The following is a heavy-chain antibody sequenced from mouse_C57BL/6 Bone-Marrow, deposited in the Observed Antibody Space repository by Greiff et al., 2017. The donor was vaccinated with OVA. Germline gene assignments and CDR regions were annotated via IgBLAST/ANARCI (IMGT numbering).Heavy chain of an antibody. Sequence: EVQLKESGAELVRPGASVKLSCTASGFNIKDDYMHWVKQRPEQGLEWIGWIDPENGDTEYASKFQGKATITADTSSNTAYLQLSSLTSEDTAVYYCTTWTFDYWGQGTTLTVSS. CDR2: IDPENGDT. V-gene: IGHV14-4*01. J-gene: IGHJ2*01. CDR3: TTWTFDY. CDR1: GFNIKDDY.